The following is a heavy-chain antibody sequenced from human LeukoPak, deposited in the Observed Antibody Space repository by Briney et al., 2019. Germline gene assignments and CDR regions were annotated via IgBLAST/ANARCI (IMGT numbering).Heavy chain of an antibody. CDR1: GFTFSSYW. V-gene: IGHV3-74*01. Sequence: GGSRRLSCAASGFTFSSYWMHWVRQAPGKGLVWVSRINSDGSSTSYADSVKGRFTISRDNAKNTLYLQMNSLRAEDTAVYYCARDLGRDYYDSSGYHNWFDPWGQGTLVTVSS. CDR3: ARDLGRDYYDSSGYHNWFDP. CDR2: INSDGSST. D-gene: IGHD3-22*01. J-gene: IGHJ5*02.